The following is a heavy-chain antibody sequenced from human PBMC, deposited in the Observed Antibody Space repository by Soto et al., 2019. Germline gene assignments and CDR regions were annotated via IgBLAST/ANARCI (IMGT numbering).Heavy chain of an antibody. J-gene: IGHJ3*02. CDR2: IKEDGSEK. CDR1: RFTFSGYW. CDR3: ARGDRI. Sequence: EVQLVESGGDLVQPGGSLRLSCADSRFTFSGYWMYWVRQAPGKGLEWVANIKEDGSEKNYVASVRGRFTISRDNAKNSLYLQMNSLRAEDTAVYYCARGDRIWGQGTMVTVS. V-gene: IGHV3-7*01.